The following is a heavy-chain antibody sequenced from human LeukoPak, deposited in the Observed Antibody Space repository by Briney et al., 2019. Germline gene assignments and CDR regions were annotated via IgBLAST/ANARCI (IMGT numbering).Heavy chain of an antibody. CDR3: ANCYSGRYDFDY. V-gene: IGHV3-30*02. CDR1: GFTFSSYG. CDR2: IRYDGSNK. J-gene: IGHJ4*02. Sequence: GGSLRLSCAASGFTFSSYGMHWVRPAPGKGLEWVAFIRYDGSNKYYADSVKGRFTISRDNSKNTLYLQMNSLRAEDTAVYYCANCYSGRYDFDYWGQGTLVTVSS. D-gene: IGHD1-26*01.